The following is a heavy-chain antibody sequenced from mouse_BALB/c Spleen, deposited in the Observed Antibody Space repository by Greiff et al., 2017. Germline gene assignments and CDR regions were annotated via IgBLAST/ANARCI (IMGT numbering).Heavy chain of an antibody. CDR3: ARRLWLRRTDSHYAMDY. V-gene: IGHV3-2*02. CDR1: GYSITSDYA. Sequence: VQLKQSGPGLVKPSQSLSLTCTVTGYSITSDYAWNWIRQFPGNKLEWMGYISYSGSTSYNPSLKSRISITRDTSKNQFFLQLNSVTTEDTATYDCARRLWLRRTDSHYAMDYWGQGTSVTVSS. D-gene: IGHD2-2*01. CDR2: ISYSGST. J-gene: IGHJ4*01.